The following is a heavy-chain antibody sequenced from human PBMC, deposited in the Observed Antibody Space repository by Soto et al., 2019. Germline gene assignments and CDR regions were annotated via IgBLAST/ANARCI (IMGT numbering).Heavy chain of an antibody. J-gene: IGHJ6*02. CDR2: ISYDGSNK. CDR3: ARAAYRYYDILTGYFSYYGMDV. V-gene: IGHV3-30-3*01. Sequence: GGSLRLSCAASGFTFSSYAMHWVRQAPGKGLEWVAVISYDGSNKYYADSVKGRFTISRDNSKNTLYLQMNSLRAEDTAVYYCARAAYRYYDILTGYFSYYGMDVWGQGTTVTVSS. CDR1: GFTFSSYA. D-gene: IGHD3-9*01.